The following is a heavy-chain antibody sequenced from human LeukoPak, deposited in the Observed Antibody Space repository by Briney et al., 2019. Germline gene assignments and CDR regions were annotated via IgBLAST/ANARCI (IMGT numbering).Heavy chain of an antibody. CDR2: IYYSGST. V-gene: IGHV4-39*07. CDR3: ARSISGYYDSSGYLRWGAFDI. D-gene: IGHD3-22*01. Sequence: PSETLSLTCTVSGGSISSSSYYWGWIRQPPGKGLEWIGSIYYSGSTYYNPSLKSRVTISVDTSKNQFSLKLSSVTAADTAVYYCARSISGYYDSSGYLRWGAFDIWGQGTMVTVSS. CDR1: GGSISSSSYY. J-gene: IGHJ3*02.